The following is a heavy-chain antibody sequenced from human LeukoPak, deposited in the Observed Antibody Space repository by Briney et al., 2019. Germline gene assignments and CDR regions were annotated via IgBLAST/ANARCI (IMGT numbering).Heavy chain of an antibody. CDR3: AREIYGSGSYYYYYYYMDV. CDR2: IYSGGST. D-gene: IGHD3-10*01. CDR1: GFTVSSNY. J-gene: IGHJ6*03. V-gene: IGHV3-53*01. Sequence: GGSLRLSCAASGFTVSSNYMSWVRQAPGKGLEWVSVIYSGGSTYYADSVKGRFTISRDNSKNTLYLQMSSLRAEDTAVYYCAREIYGSGSYYYYYYYMDVWGKGTTVTVSS.